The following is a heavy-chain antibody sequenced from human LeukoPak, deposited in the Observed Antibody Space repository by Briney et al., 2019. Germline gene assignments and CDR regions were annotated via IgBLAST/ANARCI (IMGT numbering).Heavy chain of an antibody. CDR3: AREWGRIAVAGGPGY. CDR1: GFIFSNYG. D-gene: IGHD6-19*01. J-gene: IGHJ4*02. V-gene: IGHV3-33*01. CDR2: IWYDGQTK. Sequence: PGGSLRLSCEASGFIFSNYGMHWVRQAQGKGLEWLALIWYDGQTKFYADSVKGRFTISRDNSGNTLFLHMTSLRVEDTAVYYCAREWGRIAVAGGPGYWGQGALVTVSS.